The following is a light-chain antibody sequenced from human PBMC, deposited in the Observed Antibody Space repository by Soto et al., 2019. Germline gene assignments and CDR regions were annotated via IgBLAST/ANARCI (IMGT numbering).Light chain of an antibody. V-gene: IGKV1D-8*01. CDR1: QVIRSH. CDR2: AAS. J-gene: IGKJ5*01. Sequence: VIWMTHSPSLLSASTGDRLTTPSRMSQVIRSHLAWDQQKPGQAPELLIYAASTFQRGVPSRFSGXASGTDFPLTTSCPQSEDFAAYHCQQYNTYSRFGQGRRLEI. CDR3: QQYNTYSR.